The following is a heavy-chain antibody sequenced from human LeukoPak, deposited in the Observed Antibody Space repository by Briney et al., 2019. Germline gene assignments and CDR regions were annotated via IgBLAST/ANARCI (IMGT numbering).Heavy chain of an antibody. CDR1: GFTFDDYA. CDR3: AKDAYGGATFFYYMDV. V-gene: IGHV3-9*01. D-gene: IGHD2/OR15-2a*01. CDR2: IIRISGNT. J-gene: IGHJ6*03. Sequence: PGGSLRLSCAGSGFTFDDYAMHWVRQTPGKGLEWVSGIIRISGNTAYADFVGGRFTISRDNAKNSLSLQMNSLSDEDTAVYYGAKDAYGGATFFYYMDVWGKGTTVTVS.